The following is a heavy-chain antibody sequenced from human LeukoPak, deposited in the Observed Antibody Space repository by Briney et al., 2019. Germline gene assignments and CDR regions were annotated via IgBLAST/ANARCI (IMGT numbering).Heavy chain of an antibody. D-gene: IGHD2-15*01. CDR2: IYPGDSHT. CDR1: GYIFSSYY. V-gene: IGHV5-51*01. J-gene: IGHJ6*04. CDR3: ARRGDCSGATCYRGQMDV. Sequence: GESLKISCEGSGYIFSSYYIAWVRQMPGKGLGWVGIIYPGDSHTKYSPSFQGRVTIPADKSISTAYLQWSSLKASDTANDSGARRGDCSGATCYRGQMDVWGKGTTVIVSS.